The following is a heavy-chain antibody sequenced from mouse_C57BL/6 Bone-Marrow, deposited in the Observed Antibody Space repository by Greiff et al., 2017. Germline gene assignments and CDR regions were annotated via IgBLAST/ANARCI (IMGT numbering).Heavy chain of an antibody. CDR3: ARSGYYGSSYVGVWFAY. V-gene: IGHV1-39*01. J-gene: IGHJ3*01. Sequence: LVESGPELVKPGASVKISCKASGYSFTDYNMNWVKQSNGKSLEWIGVINPNYGTTSYNQKFKGKATLTVDQSSSTAYMQLNSLTSEDSAVYYCARSGYYGSSYVGVWFAYWGQGTLVTVSA. CDR2: INPNYGTT. CDR1: GYSFTDYN. D-gene: IGHD1-1*01.